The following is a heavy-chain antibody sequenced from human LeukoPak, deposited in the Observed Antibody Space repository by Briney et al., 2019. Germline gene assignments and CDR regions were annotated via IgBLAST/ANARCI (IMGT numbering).Heavy chain of an antibody. D-gene: IGHD4-17*01. CDR2: ISSSSRTT. J-gene: IGHJ4*02. Sequence: GGSLRLSCAASGFTFSSYSMNWLRQAPGKGLEWVAYISSSSRTTYYADSAKGRFTISRDNAKNSLYLQMNSLRAEDTAVYYCARVSPYGHYNVDYWGQGTLVTVSS. CDR3: ARVSPYGHYNVDY. CDR1: GFTFSSYS. V-gene: IGHV3-48*01.